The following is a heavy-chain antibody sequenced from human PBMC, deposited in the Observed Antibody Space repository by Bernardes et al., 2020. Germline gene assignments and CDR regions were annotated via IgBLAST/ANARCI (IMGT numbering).Heavy chain of an antibody. D-gene: IGHD1-26*01. V-gene: IGHV4-39*01. CDR3: ARLGATTLWYYFDY. Sequence: SETLSLTCTVSGGSISSSNYYWGWIRQPPGKGLEWLGSISYSGSTYSNPSLKSRVTVSVDTSKNQFSLKLRSVTAADTAMYYCARLGATTLWYYFDYWGQGTLVTVS. CDR1: GGSISSSNYY. J-gene: IGHJ4*02. CDR2: ISYSGST.